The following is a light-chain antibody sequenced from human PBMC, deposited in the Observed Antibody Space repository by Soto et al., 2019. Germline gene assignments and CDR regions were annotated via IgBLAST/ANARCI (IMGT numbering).Light chain of an antibody. V-gene: IGKV3-15*01. CDR2: VAS. J-gene: IGKJ1*01. CDR1: QSVRSN. Sequence: EIVMTQSPATLSVSPGERATLSCRASQSVRSNVAWYQQKPGQAPRLLIYVASTRATGIPDSFSGSGSGNEFSLNISSLQSEDCAVYLCQQYKNWGTFGQGTKGEIK. CDR3: QQYKNWGT.